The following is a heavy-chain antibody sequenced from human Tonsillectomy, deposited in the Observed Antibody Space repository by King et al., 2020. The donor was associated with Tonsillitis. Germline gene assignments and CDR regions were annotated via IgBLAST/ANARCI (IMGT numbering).Heavy chain of an antibody. V-gene: IGHV3-30*18. Sequence: VQLVESGGGVVQPGRSLRLSCAASGFTFSSYGMHWVRQAPGKGLEWVAAISNAGNNGYYADSVKDRYTISRDNSKNTLYLQMNSLRVEDTAVYYCAKDKHAVAGVPDYWGQGTLVTVSS. D-gene: IGHD6-19*01. CDR1: GFTFSSYG. CDR3: AKDKHAVAGVPDY. J-gene: IGHJ4*02. CDR2: ISNAGNNG.